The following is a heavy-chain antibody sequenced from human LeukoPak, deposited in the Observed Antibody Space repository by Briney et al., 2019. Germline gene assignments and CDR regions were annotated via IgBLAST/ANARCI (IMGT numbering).Heavy chain of an antibody. Sequence: SGGSLRLSCAASGSTFSSYAMHWVRQAPGKGLEYVSAIGSSGDSTYYANSVRGRFTISRDNSKNTLYLQMGSLRAEDTAVYYCASSYGSNKNPFEYWGQGTLVTVSS. J-gene: IGHJ4*02. CDR3: ASSYGSNKNPFEY. CDR1: GSTFSSYA. CDR2: IGSSGDST. D-gene: IGHD4-23*01. V-gene: IGHV3-64*01.